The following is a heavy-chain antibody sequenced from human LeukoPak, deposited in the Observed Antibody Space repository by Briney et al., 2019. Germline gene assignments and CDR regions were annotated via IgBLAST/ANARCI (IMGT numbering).Heavy chain of an antibody. CDR2: IYTSGST. V-gene: IGHV4-4*07. D-gene: IGHD3-22*01. Sequence: PSETLSLTCTVSGGSISSYYWSWIRQPAGKGLEWIGRIYTSGSTNYNPSLKSRVTMSVDTSKNQFSLKLSSVTAADTAVYYCAGDNYYDSSGYYSSFDYWGQGTLVTVSS. CDR1: GGSISSYY. J-gene: IGHJ4*02. CDR3: AGDNYYDSSGYYSSFDY.